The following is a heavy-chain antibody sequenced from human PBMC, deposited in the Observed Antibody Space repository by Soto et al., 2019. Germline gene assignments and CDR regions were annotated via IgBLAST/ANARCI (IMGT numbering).Heavy chain of an antibody. CDR3: ARERDGYNSNWFDP. D-gene: IGHD5-12*01. V-gene: IGHV4-31*03. Sequence: SETLSLTCTVSGGSISSGGYYWSWIRQHPGKGLEWIGYIYYSGSTYYNPSLKSRVTISVDTSKNQFSLKLSSVTAADTAVYYCARERDGYNSNWFDPWGQGTLVTAPQ. J-gene: IGHJ5*02. CDR1: GGSISSGGYY. CDR2: IYYSGST.